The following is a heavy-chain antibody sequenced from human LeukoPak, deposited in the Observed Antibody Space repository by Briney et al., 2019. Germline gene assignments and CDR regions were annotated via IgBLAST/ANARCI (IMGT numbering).Heavy chain of an antibody. J-gene: IGHJ4*02. CDR3: ARAPGVVGIQLWLDGGFDY. Sequence: GGSLRLSCAASGFTVSSNYMSWVRQAPGKGLEWVSYISSSSSTIYYADSVKGRFTISRDNAKNSLYLQMNSLRAEDTAVYYCARAPGVVGIQLWLDGGFDYWGQGTLVTVSS. CDR2: ISSSSSTI. CDR1: GFTVSSNY. D-gene: IGHD5-18*01. V-gene: IGHV3-48*04.